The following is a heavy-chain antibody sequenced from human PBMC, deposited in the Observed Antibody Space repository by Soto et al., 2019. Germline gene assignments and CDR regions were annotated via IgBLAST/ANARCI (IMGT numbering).Heavy chain of an antibody. D-gene: IGHD1-7*01. Sequence: APLKVSCKAPGYTVTCKSLSWVRHAPGQGLEWMGWISAYNGNTNYAQKLQGRVTMTTDTSTSTAYMELRSLRSDDTAVYYCARTGTILYYYYMDVWGKGTTVTVSS. V-gene: IGHV1-18*01. CDR3: ARTGTILYYYYMDV. CDR2: ISAYNGNT. J-gene: IGHJ6*03. CDR1: GYTVTCKS.